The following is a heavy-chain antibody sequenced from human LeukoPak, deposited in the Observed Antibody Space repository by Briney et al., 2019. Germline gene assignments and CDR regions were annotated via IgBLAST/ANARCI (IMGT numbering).Heavy chain of an antibody. CDR1: GFTFSSYS. CDR3: AKDQEYDFWSGYPLDY. D-gene: IGHD3-3*01. Sequence: PGGSLRLSCAASGFTFSSYSMNWVRQAPGKGLEWVSSISSSSSYIYYADSVKGRFIISRDNSKNTLYLQMNSLRVEDTAVFYCAKDQEYDFWSGYPLDYWGQGTLVTVSS. CDR2: ISSSSSYI. V-gene: IGHV3-21*04. J-gene: IGHJ4*02.